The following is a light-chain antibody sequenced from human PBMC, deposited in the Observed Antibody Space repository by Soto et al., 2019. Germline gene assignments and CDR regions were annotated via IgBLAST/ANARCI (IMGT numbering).Light chain of an antibody. CDR1: QGISNY. CDR2: GAS. V-gene: IGKV1-27*01. J-gene: IGKJ3*01. Sequence: DVQMTQSPSSLSASVGDRVTLTCRASQGISNYLAWYQQKPGKVPKLLIYGASALQSGVPSRFSGSGSGTDFTLTISSLQPEDVATYYCQEYDRTPFTFGPGTKVDIK. CDR3: QEYDRTPFT.